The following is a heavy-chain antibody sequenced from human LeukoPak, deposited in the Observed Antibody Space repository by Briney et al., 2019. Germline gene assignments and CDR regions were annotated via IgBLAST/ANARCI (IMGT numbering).Heavy chain of an antibody. CDR3: ARANVVVVAGEYYFDY. Sequence: SETLSLTCTVSGGSISSGSYYWSWIRPPAGKGLEWIGRIYTSGSTNYNPSLKSRVTISVDTSKNQFSLKLSSVTAADTAVYYCARANVVVVAGEYYFDYWGQGTLVTVSS. D-gene: IGHD2-15*01. CDR1: GGSISSGSYY. J-gene: IGHJ4*02. V-gene: IGHV4-61*02. CDR2: IYTSGST.